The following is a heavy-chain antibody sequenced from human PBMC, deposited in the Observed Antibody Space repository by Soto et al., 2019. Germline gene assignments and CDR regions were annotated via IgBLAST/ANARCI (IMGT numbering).Heavy chain of an antibody. CDR1: GGSISSYY. CDR2: IYYSGST. V-gene: IGHV4-59*01. CDR3: ARGLTSYFYYYYMDV. Sequence: SGTLSLTCSVSGGSISSYYWSWIRQPPRKGLELIGYIYYSGSTNYNPSLKSRVTISVDTSKNQFSLKLSSVTAADTAVYYCARGLTSYFYYYYMDVWGKGTTVTVSS. J-gene: IGHJ6*03. D-gene: IGHD2-21*02.